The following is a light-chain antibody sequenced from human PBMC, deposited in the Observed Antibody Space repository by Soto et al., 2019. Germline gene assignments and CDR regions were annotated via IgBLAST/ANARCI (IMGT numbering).Light chain of an antibody. CDR3: AAWDHNLSPPV. CDR1: SSNIATNF. J-gene: IGLJ3*02. V-gene: IGLV1-47*01. Sequence: QSVLTQPPSVSGTPGQWVTISCSGSSSNIATNFVYWYQHLQGTAPKIIRYRIDQRPSGVPDRFSCFKSGSSASLAISGLRSEDEDDYYCAAWDHNLSPPVFGGGTKLTVL. CDR2: RID.